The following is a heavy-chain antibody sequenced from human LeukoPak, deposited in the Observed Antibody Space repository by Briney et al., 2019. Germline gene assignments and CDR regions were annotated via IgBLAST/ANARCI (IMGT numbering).Heavy chain of an antibody. J-gene: IGHJ5*01. CDR1: GGSISNFY. CDR3: ARGGTTVTPGLLWFDS. D-gene: IGHD4-17*01. CDR2: IYYIVST. V-gene: IGHV4-59*01. Sequence: SETLSLTCTVSGGSISNFYWGWIRQPPVKGLECIWHIYYIVSTNYNPSLKSRVNLSVDTSKNPFSLNLNSVTAADTAVYSCARGGTTVTPGLLWFDSWGQGTLVTVSS.